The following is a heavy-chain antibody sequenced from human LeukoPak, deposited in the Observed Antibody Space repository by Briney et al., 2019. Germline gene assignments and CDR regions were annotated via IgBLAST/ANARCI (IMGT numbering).Heavy chain of an antibody. J-gene: IGHJ4*02. CDR1: GGSISSSSYY. CDR3: ARVRLSPTHFDY. V-gene: IGHV4-39*01. Sequence: PSETLSLTCTVSGGSISSSSYYWGWIRQPPGKGLEWIGSIYYSGSTYYNPSLKSRVTISVDTSKNQFSLKLSSVTAADTAVYYCARVRLSPTHFDYWGQGTLVTVSS. CDR2: IYYSGST.